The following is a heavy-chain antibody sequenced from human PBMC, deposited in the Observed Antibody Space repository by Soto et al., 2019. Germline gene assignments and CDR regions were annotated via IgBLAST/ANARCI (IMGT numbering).Heavy chain of an antibody. CDR2: ISGSGGST. D-gene: IGHD4-4*01. J-gene: IGHJ4*02. Sequence: EVQLLESGGGLVQPGGSLRLSCAASGFTFSSYAMSWVRQAPGKGLEWVSAISGSGGSTYYADSVKGRFTISRDNFKNTLYLQMNSLRAEDTAVYYCAKAHSNYVLGNYFDYWGQGTLVTVSS. CDR1: GFTFSSYA. V-gene: IGHV3-23*01. CDR3: AKAHSNYVLGNYFDY.